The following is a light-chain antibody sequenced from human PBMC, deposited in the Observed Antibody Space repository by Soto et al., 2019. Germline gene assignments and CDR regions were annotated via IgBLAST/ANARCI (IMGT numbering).Light chain of an antibody. CDR2: KAS. CDR3: QHYNTHSRA. V-gene: IGKV1-5*03. Sequence: DIQMTQSPSTLSASVGDRVTITCRASQSISTSLAWYQQKPGKAPKLLIYKASSLQSGVPSRFSGSGSGTEFTLTISSLQPDDFATYYCQHYNTHSRAFGQGTKVEIK. CDR1: QSISTS. J-gene: IGKJ1*01.